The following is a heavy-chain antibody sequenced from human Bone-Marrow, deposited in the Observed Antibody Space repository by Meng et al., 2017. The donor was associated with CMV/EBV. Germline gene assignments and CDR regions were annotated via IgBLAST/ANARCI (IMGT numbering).Heavy chain of an antibody. CDR1: TFSSYW. D-gene: IGHD1-26*01. Sequence: TFSSYWMSWVRQPPGKGLEWIGSIYYSGNTYYNPSLKSRVTISVETSKNQFSLKLSSVTAADTAIYYCARGGSYWDWGQGTLVTVSS. CDR2: IYYSGNT. CDR3: ARGGSYWD. J-gene: IGHJ4*02. V-gene: IGHV4-39*07.